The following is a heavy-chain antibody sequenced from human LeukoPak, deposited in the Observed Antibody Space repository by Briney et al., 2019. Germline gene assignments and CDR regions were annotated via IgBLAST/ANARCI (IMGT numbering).Heavy chain of an antibody. CDR1: GFTFSSYA. CDR3: VKDPDPRYCSSTSCSPI. Sequence: GGSLRLSCAASGFTFSSYAMSWVRQAPGKGLEWVSAISGSGSSTYYADSVKDRFTISRDNSKNTLYLQMNSLRVEDTAVYYCVKDPDPRYCSSTSCSPIWGQGTMVTDSS. J-gene: IGHJ3*02. CDR2: ISGSGSST. D-gene: IGHD2-2*01. V-gene: IGHV3-23*01.